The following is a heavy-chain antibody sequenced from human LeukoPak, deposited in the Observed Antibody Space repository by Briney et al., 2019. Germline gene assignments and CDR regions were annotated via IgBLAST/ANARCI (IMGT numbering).Heavy chain of an antibody. Sequence: PGGSLRLSCAASGFTLSSYAMSWVRQAPGKGLEWVAVISYDGSNKYYADSVKGRFTISRDNSKNTLYLQMNSLRAEDTAVYYCARVQYSGGYYFDYWGQGTLVTVSS. V-gene: IGHV3-30*04. CDR2: ISYDGSNK. CDR3: ARVQYSGGYYFDY. J-gene: IGHJ4*02. D-gene: IGHD1-26*01. CDR1: GFTLSSYA.